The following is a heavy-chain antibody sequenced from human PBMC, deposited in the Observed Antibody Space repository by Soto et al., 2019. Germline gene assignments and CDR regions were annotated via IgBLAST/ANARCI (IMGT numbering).Heavy chain of an antibody. Sequence: GGSLRLSCTVSGLIFRSYGIHWVRQAPGKGLEWVSFISGRGDTTYYADSVKGRFTISREDSKNTLYLQMSRLRADDMSVYYCAKEGYDVLTGYFDAFDVWGQGTMVTVSS. J-gene: IGHJ3*01. CDR3: AKEGYDVLTGYFDAFDV. CDR2: ISGRGDTT. CDR1: GLIFRSYG. D-gene: IGHD3-9*01. V-gene: IGHV3-23*01.